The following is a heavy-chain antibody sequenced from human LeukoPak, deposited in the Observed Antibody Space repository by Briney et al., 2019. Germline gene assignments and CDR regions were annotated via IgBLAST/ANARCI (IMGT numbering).Heavy chain of an antibody. Sequence: ASVKVSCKVSGYTLTDLSMNWVRQAPGQGLEWMGGFDTEDGETIYAQKLQGRVTMTEDTSTDTAYLELRSLRSEDTAVYYCAARWIFLGGIGPFFDYWGQGTLVTVSS. CDR3: AARWIFLGGIGPFFDY. J-gene: IGHJ4*02. V-gene: IGHV1-24*01. D-gene: IGHD3-16*02. CDR2: FDTEDGET. CDR1: GYTLTDLS.